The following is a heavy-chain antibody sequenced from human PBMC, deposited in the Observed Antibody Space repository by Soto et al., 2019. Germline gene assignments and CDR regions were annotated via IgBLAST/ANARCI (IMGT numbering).Heavy chain of an antibody. CDR2: IWYDGSHK. V-gene: IGHV3-33*01. CDR1: GFTFKNYD. J-gene: IGHJ4*02. D-gene: IGHD1-1*01. CDR3: ARHLNDGFDY. Sequence: QVQLVESGGGVVQPGRSLRLSCAASGFTFKNYDMHWVRQAPGKGLEWVAVIWYDGSHKYYVDSVKGRFTISRDNSKDTLFLQMDILRAEDTAVYYCARHLNDGFDYWGQGTLVTVSS.